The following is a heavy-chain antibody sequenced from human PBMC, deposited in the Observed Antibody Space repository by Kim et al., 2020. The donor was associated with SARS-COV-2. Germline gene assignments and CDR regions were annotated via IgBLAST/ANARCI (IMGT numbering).Heavy chain of an antibody. Sequence: SETLSLTCTVSGGSISSSSYYWGWIRQPPGKGLEWIGSIYYSGSTYYNPSLKSRVTISVDTSKNQFSLKLSSVTAADTAVYYCARLYYGDYYFDYWGQGTLVTVSS. CDR3: ARLYYGDYYFDY. D-gene: IGHD4-17*01. V-gene: IGHV4-39*01. CDR1: GGSISSSSYY. J-gene: IGHJ4*02. CDR2: IYYSGST.